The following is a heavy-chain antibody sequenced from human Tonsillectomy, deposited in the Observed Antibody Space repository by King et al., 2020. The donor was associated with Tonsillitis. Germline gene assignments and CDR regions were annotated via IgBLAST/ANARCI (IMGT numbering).Heavy chain of an antibody. J-gene: IGHJ4*02. Sequence: QLQESGSGLVKPSQTLSLTCVVSGGSISSGGYSWSWIRQPPGKGLEWIGYIYHSGSTYYSPSLKSRVTISVDRSKNHFSLRLNSMTAADTAVYYCARGMAPYYFAYWGQGTLVTVSS. CDR2: IYHSGST. CDR3: ARGMAPYYFAY. V-gene: IGHV4-30-2*01. D-gene: IGHD5-24*01. CDR1: GGSISSGGYS.